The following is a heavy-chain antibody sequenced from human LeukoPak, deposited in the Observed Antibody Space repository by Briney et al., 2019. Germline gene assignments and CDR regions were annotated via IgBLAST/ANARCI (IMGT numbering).Heavy chain of an antibody. Sequence: ASVKVSCKVSGYTLTELSMHWVRQAPGKGLEWMGGLDPEDGETIYAQKFQGRVTMTEDTSTDTAYMELSSLRSEDTAVYYCATMGEKYSGSFPFDYWGQGTLVTVSS. J-gene: IGHJ4*02. V-gene: IGHV1-24*01. CDR2: LDPEDGET. CDR1: GYTLTELS. D-gene: IGHD1-26*01. CDR3: ATMGEKYSGSFPFDY.